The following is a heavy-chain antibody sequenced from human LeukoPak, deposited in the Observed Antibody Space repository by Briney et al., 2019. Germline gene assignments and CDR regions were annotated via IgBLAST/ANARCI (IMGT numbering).Heavy chain of an antibody. V-gene: IGHV4-39*01. D-gene: IGHD5-24*01. CDR1: GGSISSSSYY. CDR3: SRHGAEMATIRTPLDY. J-gene: IGHJ4*02. CDR2: IYYSGST. Sequence: PSETLSLTCTVSGGSISSSSYYWGWIRQPPGKGLEWIGSIYYSGSTYYNPSLKSRVTISVDTSKNQFSLKLSSVTAADTAVYYCSRHGAEMATIRTPLDYWGQGTLVTVSS.